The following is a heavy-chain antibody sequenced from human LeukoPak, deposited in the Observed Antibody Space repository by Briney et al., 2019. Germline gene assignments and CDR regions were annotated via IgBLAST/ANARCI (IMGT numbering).Heavy chain of an antibody. V-gene: IGHV1-46*01. D-gene: IGHD5-18*01. CDR3: ARSPYSYGLPFYFDY. CDR2: INPSSGST. CDR1: GYTFTYYY. J-gene: IGHJ4*01. Sequence: ASVKVSCKASGYTFTYYYIHWVRQAPGQGLEWMGIINPSSGSTTYAQKFQDRVTLTRDTSTSTVYMEVSSLRSEDTAVYYCARSPYSYGLPFYFDYWGHGTLVTVSS.